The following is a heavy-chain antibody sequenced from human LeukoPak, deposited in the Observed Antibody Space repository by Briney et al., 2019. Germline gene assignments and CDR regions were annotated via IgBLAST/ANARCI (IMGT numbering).Heavy chain of an antibody. J-gene: IGHJ4*02. Sequence: GGSLRLSCAASGFTFSTYSMDWVRQAPGKGLEWVSYISSTSSTIYYADSVKGRFTISRDNAKDSLYLQMNRLRAEDTAVYYCARGGNWNYVKDWGQGTLVTVSS. CDR2: ISSTSSTI. V-gene: IGHV3-48*04. D-gene: IGHD1-7*01. CDR3: ARGGNWNYVKD. CDR1: GFTFSTYS.